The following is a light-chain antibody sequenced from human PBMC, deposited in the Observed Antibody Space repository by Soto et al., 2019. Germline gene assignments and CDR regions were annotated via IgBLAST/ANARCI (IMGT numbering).Light chain of an antibody. J-gene: IGKJ2*01. CDR2: SAS. Sequence: DIQMTQSPSSLSASVGHTVTITCRASQDVRSDLGWYQHKPGKAPKRLIYSASRLQGGVPSRFSGSGSGTEFTLTIGSLQPEDSANYYCQQYDTYFRYTFGQGTKLDIK. CDR3: QQYDTYFRYT. CDR1: QDVRSD. V-gene: IGKV1-17*01.